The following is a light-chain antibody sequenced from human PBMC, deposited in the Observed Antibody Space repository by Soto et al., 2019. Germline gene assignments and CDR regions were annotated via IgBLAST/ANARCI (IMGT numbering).Light chain of an antibody. CDR2: ESS. CDR3: QQRRDWPIT. Sequence: EIVLTQSPATLSLSPGERATLSCRASQSVSSYLAWYQQKPGQAPRLLLYESSNRATGIPARFSGSGSGTDFTLTISSLEPEDFAVYYCQQRRDWPITFGQGTRLEIK. V-gene: IGKV3-11*01. J-gene: IGKJ5*01. CDR1: QSVSSY.